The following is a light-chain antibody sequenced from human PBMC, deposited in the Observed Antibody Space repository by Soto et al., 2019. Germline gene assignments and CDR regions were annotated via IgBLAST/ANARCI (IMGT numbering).Light chain of an antibody. Sequence: QSVLTQPPSASGSPGQSVTISCAGTSSDVGGYNYVSWYQQYPGKVPKLMIYEVSERPSGVPDRFSGSKSGNTAFLTVSGLQAEDEADYYCLSYADTAYVFGIGTKLTVL. CDR2: EVS. CDR3: LSYADTAYV. J-gene: IGLJ1*01. V-gene: IGLV2-8*01. CDR1: SSDVGGYNY.